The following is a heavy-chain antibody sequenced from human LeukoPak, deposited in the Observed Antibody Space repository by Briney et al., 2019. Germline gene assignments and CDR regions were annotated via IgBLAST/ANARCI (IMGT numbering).Heavy chain of an antibody. CDR3: ATTLHSGYYDLY. V-gene: IGHV3-23*01. Sequence: PGGSLRLSCAASEFDFSFYWMTWVRQAPGKGLEWVSGIGGSGAGTYYAVSVKGRFTISRDNSKNTLYLQMNSLRAEDTAVYYCATTLHSGYYDLYWGQGTLVTVSS. J-gene: IGHJ4*02. CDR1: EFDFSFYW. CDR2: IGGSGAGT. D-gene: IGHD3-22*01.